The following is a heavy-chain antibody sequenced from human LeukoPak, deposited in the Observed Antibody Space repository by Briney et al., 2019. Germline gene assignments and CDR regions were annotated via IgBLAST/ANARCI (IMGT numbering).Heavy chain of an antibody. CDR2: ISGTGAGI. CDR3: AKVHYDSSGLGPDWFDP. J-gene: IGHJ5*02. V-gene: IGHV3-23*01. D-gene: IGHD3-22*01. CDR1: GFTFSSTS. Sequence: GGSLRLSCAASGFTFSSTSMSWVRQAPGSGPEWVSAISGTGAGIYYADSVKGRFTISRDNSKNTLFLQMNSLRAEDTAVYYCAKVHYDSSGLGPDWFDPWGQGTLVTVSS.